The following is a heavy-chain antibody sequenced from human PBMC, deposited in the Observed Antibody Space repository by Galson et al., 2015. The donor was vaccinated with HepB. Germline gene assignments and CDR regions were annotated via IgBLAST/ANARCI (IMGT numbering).Heavy chain of an antibody. CDR2: IDYSGST. CDR3: ETIGVYDSSSYVAFDI. V-gene: IGHV4-39*01. J-gene: IGHJ3*02. Sequence: SQTLSPTCTVSGGSISSSSYYCGWIRQPPGKGLEWIGSIDYSGSTYYNPSLKSRVTISVDTSKNQFSLKLSYVTAADTAVYYCETIGVYDSSSYVAFDIWGQGTMVTVSS. D-gene: IGHD3-22*01. CDR1: GGSISSSSYY.